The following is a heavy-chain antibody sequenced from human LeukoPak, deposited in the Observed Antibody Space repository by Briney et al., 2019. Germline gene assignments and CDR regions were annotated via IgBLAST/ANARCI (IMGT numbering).Heavy chain of an antibody. J-gene: IGHJ6*03. Sequence: GGSLRLSCAASGFTFSSYEMNWVRQAPGKGLEWVSYISSSGSTIYYADSVKGRFTISRDNAKNSLYLQINSLRAEDTAVYYCARDGYYYYMDVWGKGTTVTVSS. CDR1: GFTFSSYE. CDR2: ISSSGSTI. CDR3: ARDGYYYYMDV. V-gene: IGHV3-48*03.